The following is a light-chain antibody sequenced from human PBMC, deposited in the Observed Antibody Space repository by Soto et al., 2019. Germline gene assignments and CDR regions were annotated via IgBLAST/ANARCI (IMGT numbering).Light chain of an antibody. Sequence: QSALTQPASVSGSPGQSITLSCTGTSSDLGRYKFVSWYQQYPGKAPRLMMYEVSNRPSGVSNRFSGSKSGNTASLTISGLQADDEAIYYCSSSTNTSTLVIFGGGTKLTVL. CDR2: EVS. CDR1: SSDLGRYKF. J-gene: IGLJ2*01. V-gene: IGLV2-14*01. CDR3: SSSTNTSTLVI.